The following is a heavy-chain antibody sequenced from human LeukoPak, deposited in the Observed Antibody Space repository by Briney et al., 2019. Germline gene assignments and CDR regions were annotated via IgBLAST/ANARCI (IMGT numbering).Heavy chain of an antibody. CDR3: ARGGSYYDFWSGYYDYYYYMDV. CDR2: IYYSGST. CDR1: GGSFSSYY. D-gene: IGHD3-3*01. Sequence: SETLSLTCAVYGGSFSSYYWSWIRQPPGKGLEWIGYIYYSGSTNYNPSLKSRVTISVDTSKNQFSLRLTSVTAADTAVYYCARGGSYYDFWSGYYDYYYYMDVWGKGTTVTVSS. V-gene: IGHV4-59*01. J-gene: IGHJ6*03.